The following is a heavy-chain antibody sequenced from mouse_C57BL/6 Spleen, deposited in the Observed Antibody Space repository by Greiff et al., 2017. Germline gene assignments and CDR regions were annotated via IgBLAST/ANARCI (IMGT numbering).Heavy chain of an antibody. D-gene: IGHD2-12*01. CDR2: ITHSGET. CDR3: AGGYEGYFDV. Sequence: KLEESGPGLVKPSQSLFLTCSITGFPITSGYYWIWIRQSPGKPLEWMGYITHSGETFYNPSLQSPISITRETSKNQFFLQLNSVTTEDTAMYYCAGGYEGYFDVWGTGTTVTVSS. J-gene: IGHJ1*03. V-gene: IGHV12-3*01. CDR1: GFPITSGYY.